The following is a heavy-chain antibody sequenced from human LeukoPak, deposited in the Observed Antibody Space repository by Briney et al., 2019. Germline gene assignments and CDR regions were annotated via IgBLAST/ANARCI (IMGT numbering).Heavy chain of an antibody. V-gene: IGHV4-59*01. J-gene: IGHJ4*02. D-gene: IGHD6-19*01. CDR3: ARRDNSGWNYFDY. CDR2: VYYTGST. CDR1: GGSISSYY. Sequence: SQTLSLTCTVAGGSISSYYWSWIRQPPEKGLEWIGYVYYTGSTNYNPSLKSRVTISVDTSKNQFSLKLSSVTAADTAVYYCARRDNSGWNYFDYWGQGTLATVSS.